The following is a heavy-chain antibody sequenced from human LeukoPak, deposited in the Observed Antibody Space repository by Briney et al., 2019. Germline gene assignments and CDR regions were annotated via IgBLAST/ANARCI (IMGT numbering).Heavy chain of an antibody. CDR1: GGSISSGGHY. CDR3: ARAYYGSGSYYTH. V-gene: IGHV4-31*03. CDR2: IYYSGST. D-gene: IGHD3-10*01. J-gene: IGHJ4*02. Sequence: PSQTLSLTCTVSGGSISSGGHYWNWIRQHPGKGLEWIGYIYYSGSTDYNPSLKSRVTISVDASKNQFSLKLSSVTAADTAVYYCARAYYGSGSYYTHWGQGTLVTVSS.